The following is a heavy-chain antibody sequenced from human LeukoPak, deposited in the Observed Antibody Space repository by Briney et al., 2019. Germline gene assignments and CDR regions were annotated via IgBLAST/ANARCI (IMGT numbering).Heavy chain of an antibody. Sequence: PSETLSLTCAVYGGSFSGFYWSWVRQPPGKGPEWIGEIDQSGGTNYNPSLKSRVPISIDTSKNQFSLQMTSVTAADTAVYYCAINDGSGSYYKSDFWGQGTLVTVSS. D-gene: IGHD3-10*01. V-gene: IGHV4-34*01. CDR3: AINDGSGSYYKSDF. J-gene: IGHJ4*02. CDR2: IDQSGGT. CDR1: GGSFSGFY.